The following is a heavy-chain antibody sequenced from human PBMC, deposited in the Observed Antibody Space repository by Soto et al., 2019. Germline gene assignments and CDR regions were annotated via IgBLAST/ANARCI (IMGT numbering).Heavy chain of an antibody. CDR3: ARDPSLLIAAAGHGYYYYGMDV. J-gene: IGHJ6*02. CDR2: ISGSGGST. Sequence: GGSLRLSCAASGFTFSSYAMSWVRQAPGKGLEWVSAISGSGGSTYYADYVKGRFTISRDNSKNTLYLQMNSLRAEDTAVYYCARDPSLLIAAAGHGYYYYGMDVWGQGTTVTVSS. V-gene: IGHV3-23*01. CDR1: GFTFSSYA. D-gene: IGHD6-13*01.